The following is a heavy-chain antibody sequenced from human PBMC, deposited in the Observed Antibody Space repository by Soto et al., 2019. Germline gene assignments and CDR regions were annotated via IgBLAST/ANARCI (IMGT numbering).Heavy chain of an antibody. D-gene: IGHD4-17*01. CDR3: ARDTAPSDV. CDR1: GGAFSSYA. J-gene: IGHJ6*02. V-gene: IGHV1-69*06. Sequence: ASVKVSCKASGGAFSSYAISWVRQAPGQGLEWMGGIIPIFGSPNYAQTFQGRVTISADKSTSTAYMELRSLRSEDTAMYYCARDTAPSDVWGQGTTVTVSS. CDR2: IIPIFGSP.